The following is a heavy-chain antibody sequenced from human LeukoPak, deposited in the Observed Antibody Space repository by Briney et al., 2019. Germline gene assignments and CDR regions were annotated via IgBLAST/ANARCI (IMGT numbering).Heavy chain of an antibody. V-gene: IGHV3-23*01. J-gene: IGHJ3*02. CDR3: WGYRSSSWYHGAFDI. CDR2: ITGSGGST. Sequence: GGSLRLSCAASGFTFSSYAMSWVRQAPGKGLEWVSAITGSGGSTYYADSVKGRFTISRDNSKNTLYLQMNSLRAEDTAVYYCWGYRSSSWYHGAFDIWGQGTMVTVSS. CDR1: GFTFSSYA. D-gene: IGHD6-13*01.